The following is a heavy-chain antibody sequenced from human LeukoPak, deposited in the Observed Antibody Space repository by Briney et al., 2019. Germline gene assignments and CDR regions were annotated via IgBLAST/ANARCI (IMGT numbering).Heavy chain of an antibody. Sequence: SQTLSLTCTVSGGSINSGDYYWSWIRQPPGKGLEWIGYIYYSGSTYYNPSLKSRVTISVDTSKNQFSLKLSSVTAADTAVYYCARNRDGYIYYFDYWGQGTLVTVSS. CDR1: GGSINSGDYY. CDR2: IYYSGST. V-gene: IGHV4-30-4*01. J-gene: IGHJ4*02. CDR3: ARNRDGYIYYFDY. D-gene: IGHD5-24*01.